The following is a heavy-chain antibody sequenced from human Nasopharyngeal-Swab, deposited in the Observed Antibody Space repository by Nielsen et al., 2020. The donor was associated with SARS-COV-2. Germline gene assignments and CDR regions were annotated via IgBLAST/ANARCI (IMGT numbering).Heavy chain of an antibody. CDR1: GFTFSSYC. V-gene: IGHV3-21*04. CDR2: ISSSSSYI. CDR3: AKGRGEYYENAFDM. Sequence: GGTLRLTCAASGFTFSSYCMNWVRQAPGKGLEWVSSISSSSSYIYYADSVKGRFTISRDNSKNTLYLQMNSLRAEDTAVYYCAKGRGEYYENAFDMWGQGTMVTVSS. D-gene: IGHD3-3*01. J-gene: IGHJ3*02.